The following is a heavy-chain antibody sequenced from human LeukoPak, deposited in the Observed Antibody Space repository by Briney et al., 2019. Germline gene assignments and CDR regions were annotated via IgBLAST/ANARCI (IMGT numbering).Heavy chain of an antibody. CDR1: GFPLEVYA. CDR2: MSWNRCRI. D-gene: IGHD3-22*01. CDR3: AKDRISYYDSSGYYYERGFDY. V-gene: IGHV3-9*01. J-gene: IGHJ4*02. Sequence: GGSLRLSCAASGFPLEVYAVQWVREATGKGLEWVSGMSWNRCRIRYADSVKGRFTISRDYAKNSLYLQMNSLRAEDTALYYCAKDRISYYDSSGYYYERGFDYWGQGTLFTVSS.